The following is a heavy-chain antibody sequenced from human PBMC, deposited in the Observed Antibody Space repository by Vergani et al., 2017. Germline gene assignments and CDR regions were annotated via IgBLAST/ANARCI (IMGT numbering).Heavy chain of an antibody. V-gene: IGHV4-61*10. CDR2: SYYSGST. Sequence: QVQLQESGPGLVKPSETLSLTCTVSGGSVSSGSYYWSWIRQPAGKGLEWIGYSYYSGSTNYNPSLKSRVTISVDTSKNQFSLKLSSVTAADTAVYYCXRGYGGNDMWYYYYYMDVWGKGTTVTVSS. CDR3: XRGYGGNDMWYYYYYMDV. D-gene: IGHD4-23*01. CDR1: GGSVSSGSYY. J-gene: IGHJ6*03.